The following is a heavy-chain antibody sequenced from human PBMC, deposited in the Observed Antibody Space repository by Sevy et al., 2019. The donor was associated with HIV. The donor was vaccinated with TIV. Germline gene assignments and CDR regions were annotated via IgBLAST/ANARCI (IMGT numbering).Heavy chain of an antibody. CDR1: GFTFSNYA. J-gene: IGHJ6*02. D-gene: IGHD2-15*01. V-gene: IGHV3-30-3*01. CDR2: ISFDGSNK. CDR3: ARDRAYCSGGSCYSDGYYYYGMDV. Sequence: GGSLRLSCSASGFTFSNYAMHWVRQAPVKGLEWVTLISFDGSNKYYADSVKGRFTISRDNSKNTLYLQMNSLRPEDTAIYYCARDRAYCSGGSCYSDGYYYYGMDVWGPGTTVTVSS.